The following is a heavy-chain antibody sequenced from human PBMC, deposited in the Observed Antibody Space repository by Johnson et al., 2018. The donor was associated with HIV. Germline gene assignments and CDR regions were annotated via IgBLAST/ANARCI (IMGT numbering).Heavy chain of an antibody. Sequence: EQLVESGGGLIQPGGSLRLSCAVSGITVSSNYMSWVRQAPGKGLEWVSVIFSVGNTYYADSVKGRFIISRDNTKNKPYLQMNILRAEETAVYYCARDQVVEMATIIGDDAFDIWGQGTMVTVSS. CDR1: GITVSSNY. D-gene: IGHD5-24*01. J-gene: IGHJ3*02. V-gene: IGHV3-66*03. CDR2: IFSVGNT. CDR3: ARDQVVEMATIIGDDAFDI.